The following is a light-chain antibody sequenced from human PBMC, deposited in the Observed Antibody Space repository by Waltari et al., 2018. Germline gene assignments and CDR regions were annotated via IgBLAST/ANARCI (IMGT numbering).Light chain of an antibody. Sequence: EIMLTQSPGTLSLSPGERATLSCRASQSLGIYLAWYQQRPGQAPRLLIYGASTRATGIPDRFSGSGSGTDFSLTISRLDPEDFAVYYCQHYVRLPVTFGHGTKVEIK. CDR1: QSLGIY. J-gene: IGKJ1*01. CDR2: GAS. V-gene: IGKV3-20*01. CDR3: QHYVRLPVT.